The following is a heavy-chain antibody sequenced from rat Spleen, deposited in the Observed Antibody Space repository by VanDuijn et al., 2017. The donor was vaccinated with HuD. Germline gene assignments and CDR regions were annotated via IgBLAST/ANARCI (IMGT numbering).Heavy chain of an antibody. CDR3: ARQGDYGYNYPSY. CDR1: GFTFSDYY. CDR2: ISYEGSTT. J-gene: IGHJ2*01. V-gene: IGHV5-22*01. D-gene: IGHD1-9*01. Sequence: EVQLVASGGGLVQPGRSLKVSCAASGFTFSDYYMAWVRQAPKKGLEWVASISYEGSTTYYGDSVKGRFTISRDNAKSTLYLKMNSLRSEDTATYYCARQGDYGYNYPSYWGQGVMVTVSS.